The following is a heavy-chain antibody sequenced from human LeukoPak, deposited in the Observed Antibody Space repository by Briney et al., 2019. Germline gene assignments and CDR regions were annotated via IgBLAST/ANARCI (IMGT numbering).Heavy chain of an antibody. CDR1: GYTFTSYY. CDR3: ARDRSGYDVFDY. V-gene: IGHV1-46*01. J-gene: IGHJ4*02. CDR2: INPSVGTS. Sequence: ALVKVSCKASGYTFTSYYMHWVRQAPGQGLEWMGIINPSVGTSNYAQTFQGRVAMTRDTSTSTVYIELSSLRSEDTAVYYCARDRSGYDVFDYWGQGTLVTVSS. D-gene: IGHD3-3*01.